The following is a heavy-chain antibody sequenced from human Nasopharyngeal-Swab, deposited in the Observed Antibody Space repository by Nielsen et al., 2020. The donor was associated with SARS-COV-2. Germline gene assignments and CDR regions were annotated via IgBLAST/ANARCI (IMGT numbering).Heavy chain of an antibody. CDR3: ARDYGDYVAAFDI. D-gene: IGHD4-17*01. CDR1: GGSISSYY. V-gene: IGHV4-59*12. J-gene: IGHJ3*02. CDR2: IYYSGST. Sequence: SETLSLTCTVSGGSISSYYWSWIRQPPGKGLEWTGYIYYSGSTNYNPSLKSRVTISVDTSKNQFSLKLSSVTAADTAVYYCARDYGDYVAAFDIWGQGTMVTVSS.